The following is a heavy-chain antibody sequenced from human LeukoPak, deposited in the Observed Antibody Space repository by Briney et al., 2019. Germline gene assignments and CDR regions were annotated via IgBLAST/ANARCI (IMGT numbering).Heavy chain of an antibody. J-gene: IGHJ3*02. CDR1: GYSFTTYW. CDR3: VRDDI. V-gene: IGHV5-10-1*01. CDR2: IDPHDSDT. Sequence: GESLKISCRGSGYSFTTYWIGWVRQMPGKGLEWIGRIDPHDSDTNFSPPFQGHVTISADKSISTAYLQWSSLKASDTAMYYCVRDDIWGQGTMVTVSS.